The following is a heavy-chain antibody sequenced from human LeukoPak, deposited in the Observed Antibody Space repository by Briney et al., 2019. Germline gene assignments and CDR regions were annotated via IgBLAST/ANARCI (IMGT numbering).Heavy chain of an antibody. CDR1: GYIFTDYY. D-gene: IGHD3-10*01. CDR3: ARAAYGYYFDY. CDR2: INPNSGDT. V-gene: IGHV1-2*02. Sequence: ASVKVSCKVSGYIFTDYYMQWVRQAPGQGLEWMGWINPNSGDTNYAQKFQGRVTITRDTSASTAYMELSSLRSEDMAVYYCARAAYGYYFDYWGQGTLVTVSS. J-gene: IGHJ4*02.